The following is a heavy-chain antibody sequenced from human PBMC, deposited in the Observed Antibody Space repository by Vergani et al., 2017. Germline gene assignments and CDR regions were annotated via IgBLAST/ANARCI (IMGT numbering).Heavy chain of an antibody. V-gene: IGHV1-24*01. D-gene: IGHD2-2*01. CDR1: GYTLTELS. J-gene: IGHJ6*02. Sequence: QVQLVQSGAEVKKPGASVKVSCKVSGYTLTELSMHWVRQAPGKGLEWMGGFDPEDGETIYAQKFQGRVTMTEDTSKDTAYMELSSLRSEDTAVYYCATGIVSTNKQLHYYYGMDVWGQGTTVTVSS. CDR3: ATGIVSTNKQLHYYYGMDV. CDR2: FDPEDGET.